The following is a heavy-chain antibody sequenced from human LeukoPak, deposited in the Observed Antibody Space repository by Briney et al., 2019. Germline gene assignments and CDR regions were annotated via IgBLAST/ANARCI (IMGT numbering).Heavy chain of an antibody. CDR3: ARGPLRGTAAAIDY. CDR2: ISYDGRNI. J-gene: IGHJ4*02. Sequence: GSLRLSCAASGFTFSNYGMHWVRQAPGKGLEWVAVISYDGRNIHYPDSVKGRFTISRDISTDTLWLQMDSLRTEDTAVYYCARGPLRGTAAAIDYWGQGTLVTVSS. D-gene: IGHD2-2*01. V-gene: IGHV3-30*03. CDR1: GFTFSNYG.